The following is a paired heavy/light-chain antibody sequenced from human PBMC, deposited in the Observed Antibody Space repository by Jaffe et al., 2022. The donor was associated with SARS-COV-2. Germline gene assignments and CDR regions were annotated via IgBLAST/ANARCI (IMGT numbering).Heavy chain of an antibody. V-gene: IGHV1-2*06. CDR1: GFTFTAYY. J-gene: IGHJ3*02. D-gene: IGHD6-13*01. Sequence: QVQLVQSGAEVKKPGASVKVSCKASGFTFTAYYMHWVRQAPGQGLEWMGRINPNSGVPNFAQKFRGRVTMTRDTSISTAYMELSRLRSGDTAVYYCARGGELAASGLPYDALDIWGQGTLVTVSS. CDR2: INPNSGVP. CDR3: ARGGELAASGLPYDALDI.
Light chain of an antibody. V-gene: IGKV3-15*01. CDR3: QQYDNWPLT. CDR2: EAS. CDR1: QSVSSN. J-gene: IGKJ1*01. Sequence: EIVMTQSPATLSVSPGERATLSCRASQSVSSNLAWYQQKPGQAPRLLIYEASTRATGIPARFRGSGSGTEFTLTISSLQSEDFAVYCCQQYDNWPLTFGQGTKVEIK.